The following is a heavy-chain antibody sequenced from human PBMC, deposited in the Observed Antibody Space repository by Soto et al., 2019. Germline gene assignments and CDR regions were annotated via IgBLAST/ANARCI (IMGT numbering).Heavy chain of an antibody. V-gene: IGHV1-18*01. CDR3: AREDPQDSSYGMDV. Sequence: GASVKVSCKASGYTFTSYGISWVRQAPGQGLEWMGWISAYNGNTNYAQKLQGRVTMTTDTSTSTAYMELRSLRSDDTAVYYCAREDPQDSSYGMDVWGQGTTATVSS. J-gene: IGHJ6*02. CDR2: ISAYNGNT. CDR1: GYTFTSYG.